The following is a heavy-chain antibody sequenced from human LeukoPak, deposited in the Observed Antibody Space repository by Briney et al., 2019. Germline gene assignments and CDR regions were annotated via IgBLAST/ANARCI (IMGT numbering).Heavy chain of an antibody. J-gene: IGHJ6*03. CDR2: IYYSGST. D-gene: IGHD6-13*01. Sequence: SETLSLTCTVSGGSISSGDYYWSWIRQPPGKSLEWIGYIYYSGSTYYNPSLKSRVTISVDTSKNQFSLKLSSVTAADTAVYYCARDQPSSSRYMDVWGKGTTVTVSS. CDR1: GGSISSGDYY. CDR3: ARDQPSSSRYMDV. V-gene: IGHV4-30-4*08.